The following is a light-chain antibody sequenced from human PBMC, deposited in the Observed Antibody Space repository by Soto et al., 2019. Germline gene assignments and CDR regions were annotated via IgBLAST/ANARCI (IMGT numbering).Light chain of an antibody. CDR1: SSNIGAGYD. V-gene: IGLV1-40*01. Sequence: QSVLTQPPSVSGAPGQRVTISCTGSSSNIGAGYDVHWYQQLPGTAPKLLIYGNSNRPSGVPDRFSGSKSGTSASLAITGLQAEDEADYYCGTWDSSLSAGRGVFGTGTKVT. J-gene: IGLJ1*01. CDR2: GNS. CDR3: GTWDSSLSAGRGV.